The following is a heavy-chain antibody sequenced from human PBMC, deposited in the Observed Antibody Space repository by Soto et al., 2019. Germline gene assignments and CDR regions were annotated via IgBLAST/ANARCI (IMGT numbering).Heavy chain of an antibody. Sequence: PGWSLRLSCAASGFTFNNYGVHWVRQAPGKGLEWVAAVSFDGSKTHYADSVMGRFTISRDNSKNTLSLQMNSLTTEDTATYYCAKDSIRGTFGWNFGSWGPGTLVTVSS. J-gene: IGHJ4*02. CDR2: VSFDGSKT. CDR1: GFTFNNYG. V-gene: IGHV3-30*18. D-gene: IGHD6-19*01. CDR3: AKDSIRGTFGWNFGS.